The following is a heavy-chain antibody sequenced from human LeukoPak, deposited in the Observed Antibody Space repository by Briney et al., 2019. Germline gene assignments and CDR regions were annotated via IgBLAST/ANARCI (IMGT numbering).Heavy chain of an antibody. Sequence: GASVKVSCKASGYTFPSYDINWVRQATGQGLEWMGWMNPNSGNTSYAQKFQGRVTITRSTSISTAYMELSSLRSEDTAVYYCARGSGVDPFDYWGQGTLVTVSS. CDR2: MNPNSGNT. D-gene: IGHD3-3*01. V-gene: IGHV1-8*03. CDR3: ARGSGVDPFDY. J-gene: IGHJ4*02. CDR1: GYTFPSYD.